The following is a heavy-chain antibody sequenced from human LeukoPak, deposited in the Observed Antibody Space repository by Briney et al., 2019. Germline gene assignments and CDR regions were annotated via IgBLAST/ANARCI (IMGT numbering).Heavy chain of an antibody. CDR1: GGSISSYY. D-gene: IGHD3-10*01. J-gene: IGHJ5*02. CDR3: ARTYFNWFDP. CDR2: IYYSGST. V-gene: IGHV4-59*01. Sequence: SETLSLTCTVSGGSISSYYWSWIRQPPGKGLEWIGYIYYSGSTNYNPSLKSRVTMSVDTSKNQLSLKLSSVTAADTAVYYCARTYFNWFDPWGQGTLVTVSS.